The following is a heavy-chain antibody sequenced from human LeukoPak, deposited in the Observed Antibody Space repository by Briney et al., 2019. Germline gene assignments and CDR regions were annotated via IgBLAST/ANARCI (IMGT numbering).Heavy chain of an antibody. D-gene: IGHD5-12*01. J-gene: IGHJ4*02. CDR2: VSDDGSNK. CDR1: GFTFSTYT. V-gene: IGHV3-30*18. Sequence: GGSLRLSCAASGFTFSTYTMHWVRQAPGKGLGWMAVVSDDGSNKYYEDSVRGRFTISRDNSKNTLYLQMSSLRDEDTAVYYCAKPRLRGGYLFDYWGQGTLVTVSS. CDR3: AKPRLRGGYLFDY.